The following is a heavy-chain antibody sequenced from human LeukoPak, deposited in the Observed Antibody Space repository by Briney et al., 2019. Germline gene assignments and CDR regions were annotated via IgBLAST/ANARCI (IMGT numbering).Heavy chain of an antibody. V-gene: IGHV3-53*01. CDR3: AKEGMIVVVITTYFDY. CDR1: GFTVSSNY. CDR2: IYTGGST. Sequence: QPGGSLRLSCAASGFTVSSNYMSWVRQAPGKGLEWVSVIYTGGSTYYADSVKGRFTISRDNSENTVYLQMNSLRAEDTAVYYCAKEGMIVVVITTYFDYWGQGTLVTVSS. J-gene: IGHJ4*02. D-gene: IGHD3-22*01.